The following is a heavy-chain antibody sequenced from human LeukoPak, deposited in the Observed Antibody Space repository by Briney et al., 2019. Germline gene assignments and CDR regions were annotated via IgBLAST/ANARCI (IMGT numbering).Heavy chain of an antibody. D-gene: IGHD1-26*01. CDR2: ISSSSSTI. J-gene: IGHJ4*02. CDR1: GFTFSSYS. CDR3: ARGMEVGGFDY. V-gene: IGHV3-48*01. Sequence: GGSLRLSCAASGFTFSSYSMNWVRQAPGKGLEWVSYISSSSSTIYYADSVKGRFTISRDNAKNSLYLQMNSLRAEDTAVYYCARGMEVGGFDYWGQGTLVTVSS.